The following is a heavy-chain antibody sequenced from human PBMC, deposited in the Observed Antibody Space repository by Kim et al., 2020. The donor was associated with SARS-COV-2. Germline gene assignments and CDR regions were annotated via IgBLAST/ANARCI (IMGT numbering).Heavy chain of an antibody. J-gene: IGHJ6*02. D-gene: IGHD3-10*01. CDR1: GFNLRNYA. CDR2: IRNTDGST. CDR3: AKFGRVLDF. Sequence: GGSLRLSCAASGFNLRNYAMAWVRQAPGTGLEWVSTIRNTDGSTYHADSVKGRFTISTDISDNTLHLQMNSLRAEATTVYSCAKFGRVLDFWVRGTTV. V-gene: IGHV3-23*01.